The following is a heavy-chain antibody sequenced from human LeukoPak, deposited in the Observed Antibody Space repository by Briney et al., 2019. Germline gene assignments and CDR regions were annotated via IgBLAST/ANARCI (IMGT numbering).Heavy chain of an antibody. D-gene: IGHD6-13*01. CDR1: TFTFSSYA. J-gene: IGHJ4*02. CDR3: ARESGSSWGDY. CDR2: ISSDGSNK. Sequence: GGSLRLSCAASTFTFSSYAMHWVRQAPGKGLEWVTVISSDGSNKYYADSVKGRFTISRDNSKNTLDLQMNSLRAEDTAVYYCARESGSSWGDYWGQGTLVTVSS. V-gene: IGHV3-30*04.